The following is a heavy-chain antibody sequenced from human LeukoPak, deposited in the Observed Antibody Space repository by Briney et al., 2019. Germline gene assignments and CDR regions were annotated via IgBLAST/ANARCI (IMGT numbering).Heavy chain of an antibody. J-gene: IGHJ6*02. D-gene: IGHD1-26*01. CDR1: GFSFRSFE. CDR2: ISSSGGTI. V-gene: IGHV3-48*03. CDR3: ARSTELSDPYFYYGMDV. Sequence: PGGSLRLSCVASGFSFRSFEMNWVRLAPGKGLECISYISSSGGTIYHADSVKGRFTISRDNANNSLYLQMTSLRAEDTAIYYCARSTELSDPYFYYGMDVWGQGTTVTVSS.